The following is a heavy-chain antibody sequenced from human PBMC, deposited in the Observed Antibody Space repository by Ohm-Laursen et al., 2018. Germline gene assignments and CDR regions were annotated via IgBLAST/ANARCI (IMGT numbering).Heavy chain of an antibody. CDR3: ARDKTDGHKKALDY. J-gene: IGHJ4*02. V-gene: IGHV3-13*01. CDR1: GFTFSRHD. CDR2: IGTLSDT. D-gene: IGHD5-24*01. Sequence: GSLRLSCSASGFTFSRHDLHWVRQTTGKGLEWVSAIGTLSDTFYPDSVKGRFTISRENAKSSFYLQMDNLRVEDTGVYYCARDKTDGHKKALDYWGQGTLVTVSS.